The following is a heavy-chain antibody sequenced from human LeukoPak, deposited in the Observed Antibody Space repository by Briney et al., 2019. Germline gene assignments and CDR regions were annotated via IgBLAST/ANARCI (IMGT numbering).Heavy chain of an antibody. CDR3: ARLLEDCSGGSCYPADYYYGMDV. D-gene: IGHD2-15*01. J-gene: IGHJ6*02. CDR1: GGSISSYY. CDR2: IYYSGST. Sequence: PSETLSLTCTVSGGSISSYYWSWIRQPPGKGLEWIGYIYYSGSTNYNPSLKSRVTISVDTSKNQFSLKLSSVTAADTAVYYCARLLEDCSGGSCYPADYYYGMDVWGQGTTVTVSS. V-gene: IGHV4-59*08.